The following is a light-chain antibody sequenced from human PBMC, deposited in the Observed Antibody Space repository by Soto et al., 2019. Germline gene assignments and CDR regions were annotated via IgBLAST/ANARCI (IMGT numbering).Light chain of an antibody. CDR1: SSDVGGYNY. CDR3: SSYTTTTPLV. Sequence: QSVLTQPASVSGSPGQSITISCTGTSSDVGGYNYVSWYQQHPGKAPKLMVYDVSIRPSGVSNRFSGSKSGNTASLTTSGLQAEDEADYYCSSYTTTTPLVFGTGTKVTVL. J-gene: IGLJ1*01. V-gene: IGLV2-14*01. CDR2: DVS.